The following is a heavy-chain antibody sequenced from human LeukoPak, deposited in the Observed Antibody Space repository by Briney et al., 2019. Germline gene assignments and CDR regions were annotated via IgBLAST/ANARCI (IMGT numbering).Heavy chain of an antibody. J-gene: IGHJ3*02. CDR1: GFTFSNFW. CDR2: IKQDETEK. CDR3: ARVQESAFDI. Sequence: GGSLRLSCTASGFTFSNFWMGWVRQAPGKGLEWVANIKQDETEKFYLGSVKGRFTISRDNAKNSLYLQMNSLRVEDTALYYCARVQESAFDIWGQGTMVTVSS. V-gene: IGHV3-7*03.